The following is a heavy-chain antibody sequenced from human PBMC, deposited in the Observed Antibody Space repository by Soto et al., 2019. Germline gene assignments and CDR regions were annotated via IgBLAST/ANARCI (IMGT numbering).Heavy chain of an antibody. V-gene: IGHV2-5*02. CDR1: GFSLSTSGVG. J-gene: IGHJ4*02. CDR3: ARKDYGDYDDY. D-gene: IGHD4-17*01. Sequence: QITLKESGPPLVKPTQTLTLTCTFSGFSLSTSGVGVGWIRQPPGKALEWLALIYWDDDKRYSPSLKSRLTITKDTSKNQVVLTMTNMDPVDTATYYCARKDYGDYDDYWGQGTLVTVSS. CDR2: IYWDDDK.